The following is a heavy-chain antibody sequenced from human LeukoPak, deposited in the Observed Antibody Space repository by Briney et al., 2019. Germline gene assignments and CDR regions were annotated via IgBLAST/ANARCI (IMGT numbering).Heavy chain of an antibody. CDR3: ARGSSVYDSSGYYFKL. CDR2: IIPIFGTA. CDR1: GGTFSSYA. Sequence: ASVKVSCKASGGTFSSYAISWVRQAPGQGLEWMGGIIPIFGTANYAQKFQGRVTITADESTSTAYMELSSLRSEDTAVYYCARGSSVYDSSGYYFKLWGQGTLVTVSS. V-gene: IGHV1-69*13. D-gene: IGHD3-22*01. J-gene: IGHJ4*02.